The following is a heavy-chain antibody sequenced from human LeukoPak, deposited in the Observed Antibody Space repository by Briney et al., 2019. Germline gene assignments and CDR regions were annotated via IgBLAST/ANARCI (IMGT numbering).Heavy chain of an antibody. CDR2: MYYSGSI. D-gene: IGHD1-26*01. V-gene: IGHV4-59*01. CDR1: GGSISSYY. J-gene: IGHJ4*02. Sequence: SETLSLTCSVSGGSISSYYWSWIRQPPGKGLEWIGYMYYSGSINYNPSLKGRVTISIDTSKKQFSLKLSSVTAADTAVYYCARDRATVGATAGIFDYWGQGTLVTVSS. CDR3: ARDRATVGATAGIFDY.